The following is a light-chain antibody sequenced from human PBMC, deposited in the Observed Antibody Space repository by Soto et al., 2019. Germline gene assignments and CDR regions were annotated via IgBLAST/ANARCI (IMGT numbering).Light chain of an antibody. CDR1: QILLHSNGYTY. CDR2: LGS. CDR3: MQTLLTWT. V-gene: IGKV2-28*01. Sequence: DIVMTQSPLSLPVTPGAPASISFSSSQILLHSNGYTYLDWYLQRPGQSPQLLIYLGSYRASGVPDRFSGSGSGTDFTLKISRVEAGDVGVYYCMQTLLTWTFGQGTKVDIK. J-gene: IGKJ1*01.